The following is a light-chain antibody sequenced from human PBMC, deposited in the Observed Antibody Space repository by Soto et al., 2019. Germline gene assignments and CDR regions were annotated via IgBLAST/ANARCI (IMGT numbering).Light chain of an antibody. CDR3: GSWDSSLSAYV. CDR1: SSNIGGNS. CDR2: DDN. Sequence: QSVLTQPPSVSAAPGQKVTISCSGSSSNIGGNSVSLYQQLPGTAPKLLIYDDNKRPSGIPDRFSGPKSGTSATLGITGFQTGDEADYYCGSWDSSLSAYVFGTGTKVTVL. V-gene: IGLV1-51*01. J-gene: IGLJ1*01.